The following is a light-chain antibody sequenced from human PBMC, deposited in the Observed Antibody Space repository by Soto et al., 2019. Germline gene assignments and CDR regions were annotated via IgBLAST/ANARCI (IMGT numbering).Light chain of an antibody. Sequence: EIVLTQSPATLSLSPGERATLSCRASQSVSSSYLAWYQQKPGQAPRLVIYSAFTRATGIPARFSGSGSGTEFTLTISSLQSEDFAVYYCQQYNKWPPWTFGQGTKVDIK. CDR2: SAF. CDR3: QQYNKWPPWT. V-gene: IGKV3-15*01. J-gene: IGKJ1*01. CDR1: QSVSSSY.